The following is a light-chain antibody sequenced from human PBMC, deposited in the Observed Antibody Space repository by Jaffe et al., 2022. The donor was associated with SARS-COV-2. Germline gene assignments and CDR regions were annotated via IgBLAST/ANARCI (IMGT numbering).Light chain of an antibody. CDR1: RLGDKY. CDR2: KDV. J-gene: IGLJ2*01. CDR3: QTWDGGIF. V-gene: IGLV3-1*01. Sequence: YELTQPPSVSVSPGQTATITCSGDRLGDKYASWYQQKPGQSPLLLIYKDVKRPSGIPDRYSGSNSGNTATLTISGTQAMDEADYYCQTWDGGIFFGGGTKLTVL.